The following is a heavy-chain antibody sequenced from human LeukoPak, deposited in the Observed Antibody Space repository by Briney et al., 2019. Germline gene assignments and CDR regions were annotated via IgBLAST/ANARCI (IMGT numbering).Heavy chain of an antibody. D-gene: IGHD1-26*01. V-gene: IGHV3-30*14. Sequence: GGSLRLSCAASGFTFSSYAMHWVRQAPGKGLEWVAVISYDGSNKYYADSVKGRFTISRDNSKNTLYLQMNSLRAEDTAVYYCARGARSSDYWGQGTLVTVSS. CDR3: ARGARSSDY. CDR1: GFTFSSYA. J-gene: IGHJ4*02. CDR2: ISYDGSNK.